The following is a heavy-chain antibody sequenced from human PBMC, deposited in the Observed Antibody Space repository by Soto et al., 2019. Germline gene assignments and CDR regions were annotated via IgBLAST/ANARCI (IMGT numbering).Heavy chain of an antibody. CDR2: IKQDGSEK. D-gene: IGHD6-13*01. CDR1: GFTFSSYW. CDR3: ARWATTIYGRSSTNFDF. J-gene: IGHJ4*02. Sequence: GGSLRLSCAASGFTFSSYWMSWVRQAPGKGMEWVANIKQDGSEKYYVDSVKGRFTISRDNAKNSLYLQMNSLRAEDTAVYYCARWATTIYGRSSTNFDFWGQGTLVTVSS. V-gene: IGHV3-7*01.